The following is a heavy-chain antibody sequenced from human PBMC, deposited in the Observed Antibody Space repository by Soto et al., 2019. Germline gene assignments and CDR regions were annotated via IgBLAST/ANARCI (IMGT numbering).Heavy chain of an antibody. J-gene: IGHJ5*02. CDR3: GRVLFGRGNWFDP. CDR1: GGSISSYY. D-gene: IGHD3-3*01. V-gene: IGHV4-59*01. CDR2: IYYSGST. Sequence: PSETLSLTCTVSGGSISSYYLSWIRQPPGKGLEWIGYIYYSGSTNYNPSLKSRVTISVDTSKNQFSLKLSSVTAADTAVYYCGRVLFGRGNWFDPWGQGTLVTVSS.